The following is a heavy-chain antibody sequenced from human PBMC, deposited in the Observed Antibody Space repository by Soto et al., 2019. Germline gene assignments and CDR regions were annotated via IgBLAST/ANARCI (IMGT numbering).Heavy chain of an antibody. Sequence: GSLRLSFTASGFTFVDYAMSWVRQAPGKGLEWVGFIRSKAYGGTTEYAASVRGRFTISRDNSKSIAYLQMNSLTSEVTAVYYCARYTYTSRYSYYGMDVWGHGTTVTVSS. CDR2: IRSKAYGGTT. V-gene: IGHV3-49*04. D-gene: IGHD6-13*01. CDR1: GFTFVDYA. CDR3: ARYTYTSRYSYYGMDV. J-gene: IGHJ6*02.